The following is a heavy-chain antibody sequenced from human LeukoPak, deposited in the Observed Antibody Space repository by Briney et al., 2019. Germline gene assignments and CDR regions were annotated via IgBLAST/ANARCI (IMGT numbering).Heavy chain of an antibody. Sequence: GGSLRLSCAASGFTFSSYWMSWVRQAPGKGLEWVANIKQDGREKYYVDSVKGRFTISRDNAKNSLYLQMNSLRAEDTAVYYCARAHMVRGAAYYFDYWGQGTLVTVSS. CDR1: GFTFSSYW. V-gene: IGHV3-7*01. J-gene: IGHJ4*02. CDR3: ARAHMVRGAAYYFDY. D-gene: IGHD3-10*01. CDR2: IKQDGREK.